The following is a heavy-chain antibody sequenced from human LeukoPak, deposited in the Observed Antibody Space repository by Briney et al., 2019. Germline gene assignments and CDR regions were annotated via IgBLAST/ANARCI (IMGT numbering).Heavy chain of an antibody. D-gene: IGHD3-22*01. V-gene: IGHV3-23*01. CDR2: ISGSGGST. Sequence: GGSLRLSCAASGFTFSSYGMSWVRQAPGKGLEWVSAISGSGGSTYYADSVKGRFTISRDNSKNTLYLQMNSLRAEDTAVYYCAKPHRDYYYDSSGYSPFDYWGQGTLVTVSS. J-gene: IGHJ4*02. CDR3: AKPHRDYYYDSSGYSPFDY. CDR1: GFTFSSYG.